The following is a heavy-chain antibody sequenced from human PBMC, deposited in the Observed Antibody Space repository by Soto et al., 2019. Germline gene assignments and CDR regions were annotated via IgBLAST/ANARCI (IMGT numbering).Heavy chain of an antibody. D-gene: IGHD2-21*02. CDR3: VRGDARVD. CDR2: ISKSSSLI. Sequence: EVQLVESGGGLAKPGGSLRLSCVGSGFIFSSFTMTWVRQAPGMGLQYVASISKSSSLIYYADSVRGRFIISRDNSKNSVFLQMYSLRAEDTGMYYCVRGDARVDWAQGPLFTVP. J-gene: IGHJ4*02. V-gene: IGHV3-21*01. CDR1: GFIFSSFT.